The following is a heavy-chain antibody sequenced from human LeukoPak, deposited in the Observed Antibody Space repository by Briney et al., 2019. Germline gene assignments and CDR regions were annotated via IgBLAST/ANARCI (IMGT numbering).Heavy chain of an antibody. D-gene: IGHD6-13*01. V-gene: IGHV4-59*01. CDR1: GESINSYY. CDR3: ARDTSAAGPLDY. Sequence: PSETLSLTRSVSGESINSYYWSWIRQPPGKGLEWIGYIYYAGSATYNPSLKSRVTISLDILKSQFSLKMSSVTAADTAVYYCARDTSAAGPLDYWGQGILVTVSS. J-gene: IGHJ4*02. CDR2: IYYAGSA.